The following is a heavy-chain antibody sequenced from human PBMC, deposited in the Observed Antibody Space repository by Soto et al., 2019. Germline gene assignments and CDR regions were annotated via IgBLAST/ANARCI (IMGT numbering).Heavy chain of an antibody. CDR2: IRSKANSYAT. D-gene: IGHD3-16*01. CDR3: TRVGFRRLRLRELGPDDAFDI. J-gene: IGHJ3*02. Sequence: GGSLRLSCAASGFTFSGSSMHWVRQASGKGLEWVGRIRSKANSYATAYAASVKGRFTISRDDSKNTAYLQMNSLKTEDTAVYYCTRVGFRRLRLRELGPDDAFDIWGQGTMVTVSS. CDR1: GFTFSGSS. V-gene: IGHV3-73*01.